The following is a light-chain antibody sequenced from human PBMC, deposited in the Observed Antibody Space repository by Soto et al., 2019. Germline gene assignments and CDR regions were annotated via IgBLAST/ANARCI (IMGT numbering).Light chain of an antibody. J-gene: IGKJ4*01. CDR1: QAVPNN. CDR3: QQVKTYPRT. Sequence: DIHLTQSPSFLSASLGDRVTITCRPSQAVPNNMEWYQQKPGKPPKLLIYEESTLHSGVPSRFRGRKSGTQFTLTIDSLQPEDFETYYCQQVKTYPRTFGGGTKVDIK. CDR2: EES. V-gene: IGKV1-9*01.